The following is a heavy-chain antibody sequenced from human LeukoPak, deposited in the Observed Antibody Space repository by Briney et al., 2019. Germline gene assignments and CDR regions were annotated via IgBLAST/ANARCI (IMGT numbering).Heavy chain of an antibody. J-gene: IGHJ3*01. D-gene: IGHD3-10*01. Sequence: ESGPTLVKPTQTLTPTCTFSGFSLSTSAMCVSWIRQPPGKALEWLALIDWDDDKYYNTSLKTRLTISKDTSKNQVVLTMTNMDPVDTATYYCARIRAIKQHLGQFDVWGQGTMVTVSS. CDR2: IDWDDDK. CDR1: GFSLSTSAMC. CDR3: ARIRAIKQHLGQFDV. V-gene: IGHV2-70*01.